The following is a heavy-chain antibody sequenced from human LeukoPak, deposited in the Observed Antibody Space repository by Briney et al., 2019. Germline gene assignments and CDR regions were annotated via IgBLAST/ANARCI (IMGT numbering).Heavy chain of an antibody. CDR2: ISAYNGNT. D-gene: IGHD3-3*01. V-gene: IGHV1-18*01. CDR3: ARDEPITIFGVVIIPVGFDY. J-gene: IGHJ4*02. Sequence: ASVKVSCKASGYTFTSYGISWVRQAPGQGLEWMGWISAYNGNTNYAQKLQGRVTMTTDTSTSTAYMELRSLRSDDTAVYYYARDEPITIFGVVIIPVGFDYWGQGTLVTVSS. CDR1: GYTFTSYG.